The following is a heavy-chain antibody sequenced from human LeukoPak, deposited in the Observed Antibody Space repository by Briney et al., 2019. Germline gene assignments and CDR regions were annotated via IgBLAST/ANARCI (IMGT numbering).Heavy chain of an antibody. CDR3: ASDPPYYYDSSGPFDY. V-gene: IGHV3-20*04. CDR1: GFTFDDYG. CDR2: INWNGGST. Sequence: LAGGSLRLSCAASGFTFDDYGMSWVRQAPGKGLEWVSGINWNGGSTGYADSVKGRFTISRDNAKNSLYLQMNSLRAEDTALYYCASDPPYYYDSSGPFDYWGQGTLVTVSS. D-gene: IGHD3-22*01. J-gene: IGHJ4*02.